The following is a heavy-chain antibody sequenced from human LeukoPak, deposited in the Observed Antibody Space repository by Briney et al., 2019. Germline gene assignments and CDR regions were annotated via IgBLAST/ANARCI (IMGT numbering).Heavy chain of an antibody. CDR1: GYTFPNYW. V-gene: IGHV5-10-1*01. J-gene: IGHJ4*02. D-gene: IGHD6-13*01. CDR3: ARGMFSSSWYIDY. CDR2: IDPSDSYI. Sequence: GESLKISCRVSGYTFPNYWIVWVRQMPGKGLEWMGRIDPSDSYINYSPSFQGHVTISADKSTNTAYLQWSSLKASDTAMYYCARGMFSSSWYIDYWGLGTLVTVSS.